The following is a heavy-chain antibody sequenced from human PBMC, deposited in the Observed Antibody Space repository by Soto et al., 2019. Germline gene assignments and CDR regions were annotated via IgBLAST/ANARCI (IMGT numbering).Heavy chain of an antibody. Sequence: QVQLQESGPGLVKPSQTLSLTCTVSGGSISSGGYYWSWIRQHPGKGLEWIGYIYYSGSTYYNPPLRRRVTISVDTSKTQFSLKLSSVTAADTAVYYCARGGRRSPGMDVWGQGTTVPVSS. D-gene: IGHD3-16*01. CDR3: ARGGRRSPGMDV. CDR1: GGSISSGGYY. CDR2: IYYSGST. V-gene: IGHV4-31*03. J-gene: IGHJ6*02.